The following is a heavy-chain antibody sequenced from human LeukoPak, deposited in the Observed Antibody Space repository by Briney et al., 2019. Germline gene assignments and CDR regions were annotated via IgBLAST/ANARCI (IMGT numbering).Heavy chain of an antibody. Sequence: GGSLRLSCAASGFTFSTYWMYWVRQAPGKGLVWVSYINSDGSSTTHVDSVKGRFTTSRDNAKNTLYLQMNSLRAEDTAVYYCARALAYGSGSYSPFDYWGQGTLVTVSS. J-gene: IGHJ4*02. CDR1: GFTFSTYW. CDR2: INSDGSST. CDR3: ARALAYGSGSYSPFDY. D-gene: IGHD3-10*01. V-gene: IGHV3-74*01.